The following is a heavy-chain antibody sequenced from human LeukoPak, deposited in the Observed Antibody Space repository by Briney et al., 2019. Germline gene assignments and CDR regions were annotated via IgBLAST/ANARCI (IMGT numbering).Heavy chain of an antibody. CDR2: FDPEDGET. CDR1: GYTFTGYY. V-gene: IGHV1-24*01. Sequence: ASVKVSCKASGYTFTGYYMHWVRQAPGKGLEWMGGFDPEDGETIYAQKFQGRVTMTEDTSTDTAYMELSSLRSEDTAVYCCATGTYGSIDYWGQGTLVTVSS. CDR3: ATGTYGSIDY. D-gene: IGHD3-10*01. J-gene: IGHJ4*02.